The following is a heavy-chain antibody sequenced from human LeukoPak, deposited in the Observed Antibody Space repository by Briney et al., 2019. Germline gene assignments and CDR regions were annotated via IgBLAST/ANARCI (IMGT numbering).Heavy chain of an antibody. CDR2: IKRDGTTK. CDR3: ARGNREPGASDI. Sequence: PGGFLRLSCAASGFMFSSFYMHWVRQAPGQGLEWVADIKRDGTTKYYINSVRGRFTVSRDNAKNSLYLQMDSLRLEDTAVYYCARGNREPGASDIWGQGTVVTVSS. J-gene: IGHJ3*02. V-gene: IGHV3-7*01. CDR1: GFMFSSFY. D-gene: IGHD1-14*01.